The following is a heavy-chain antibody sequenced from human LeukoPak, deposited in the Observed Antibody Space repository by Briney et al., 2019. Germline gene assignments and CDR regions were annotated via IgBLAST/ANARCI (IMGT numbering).Heavy chain of an antibody. CDR2: IYYSGST. Sequence: SETLCLTCTASGFAISNYYLSWIRQPPGKGLQWIGYIYYSGSTNYNPSLKSRVTISVDTSKNQFSLNLASVAAADTAVYYCARAPRGSYRYYFDCWGQGALVGVCS. CDR3: ARAPRGSYRYYFDC. D-gene: IGHD1-26*01. V-gene: IGHV4-59*01. J-gene: IGHJ4*02. CDR1: GFAISNYY.